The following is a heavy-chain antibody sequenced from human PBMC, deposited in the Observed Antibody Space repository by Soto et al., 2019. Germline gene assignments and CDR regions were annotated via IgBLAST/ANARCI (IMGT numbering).Heavy chain of an antibody. J-gene: IGHJ4*02. CDR3: AKGDLTVQDTNFDY. CDR2: VYHSGRT. D-gene: IGHD2-15*01. V-gene: IGHV4-31*03. CDR1: GWSISNGCYY. Sequence: SETLSLTCPVSGWSISNGCYYWSWVRQNPGKGLEWIGHVYHSGRTYYNPSLKSRVGITVDTSKNQFSLNLNSVTDADTALYYCAKGDLTVQDTNFDYWGQGTLVTVSS.